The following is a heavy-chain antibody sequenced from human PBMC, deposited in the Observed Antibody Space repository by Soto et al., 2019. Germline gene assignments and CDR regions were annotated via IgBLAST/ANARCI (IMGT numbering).Heavy chain of an antibody. CDR1: GYSFTSYW. CDR3: ARLGRGQQLVVYNWFDP. V-gene: IGHV5-10-1*01. CDR2: IDPSDSYT. Sequence: PGESLKISCKGSGYSFTSYWISWVRQMPGKGLEWMGRIDPSDSYTNYSPSFQGHVTISADKSISTAYLQWSSLKASDTAMYYCARLGRGQQLVVYNWFDPWGQGTLVTVSS. D-gene: IGHD6-13*01. J-gene: IGHJ5*02.